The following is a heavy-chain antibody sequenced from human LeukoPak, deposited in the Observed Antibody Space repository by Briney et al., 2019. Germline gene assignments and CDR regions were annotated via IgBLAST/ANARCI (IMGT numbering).Heavy chain of an antibody. CDR2: ISYDGSNK. V-gene: IGHV3-30-3*01. CDR1: GFTFSSYA. Sequence: PGRSLRLSCAASGFTFSSYAMHSVRQAPGKGLEWVAVISYDGSNKYYADSVKGRFTISRDNSKNTLYLQMNSLRAEDTAVYYCARARYDSSGYYLDYWGQGTLVTVSS. D-gene: IGHD3-22*01. J-gene: IGHJ4*02. CDR3: ARARYDSSGYYLDY.